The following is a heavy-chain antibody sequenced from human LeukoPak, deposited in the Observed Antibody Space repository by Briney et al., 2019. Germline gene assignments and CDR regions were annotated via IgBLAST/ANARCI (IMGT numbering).Heavy chain of an antibody. V-gene: IGHV1-2*06. D-gene: IGHD2-2*01. CDR2: INPNSGGT. J-gene: IGHJ5*02. CDR1: GYTFTVYY. Sequence: ASVKVSCKASGYTFTVYYMHWVRQAPGQGLEWMGRINPNSGGTNYAQKFQGRVTMTRDTSISTAYMELSRLRSDDTAVYYCARDKHCSSTSCFLRNWFDPWGQGTLVTVSS. CDR3: ARDKHCSSTSCFLRNWFDP.